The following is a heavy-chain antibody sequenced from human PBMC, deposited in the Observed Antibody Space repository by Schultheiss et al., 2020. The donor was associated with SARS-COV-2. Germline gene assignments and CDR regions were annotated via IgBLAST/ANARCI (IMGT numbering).Heavy chain of an antibody. V-gene: IGHV4-61*01. Sequence: SETLSLTCTVSGGSISSSSYYWGWIRQPPGKGLEWIGYIYYSGSTNYNPSLKSRVTISVDTSKNQFSLKLSSVTAADTAVYYCARDHGSSSWYSGSWFDPWGQGTLVTVSS. J-gene: IGHJ5*02. D-gene: IGHD6-13*01. CDR3: ARDHGSSSWYSGSWFDP. CDR2: IYYSGST. CDR1: GGSISSSSYY.